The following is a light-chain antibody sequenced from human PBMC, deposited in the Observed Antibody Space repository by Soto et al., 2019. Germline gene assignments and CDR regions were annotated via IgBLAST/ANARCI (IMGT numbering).Light chain of an antibody. CDR2: GAS. CDR1: QSVGNK. Sequence: EIVMTQSPATLSVSPGGRATLSCKASQSVGNKLTWYQHKPGKAPRLLIYGASNRAAGIPTRSSGSGSGTEFTLTISSLQSEDFATYFCQQYNNWPRTFGQGTKVDI. V-gene: IGKV3-15*01. J-gene: IGKJ1*01. CDR3: QQYNNWPRT.